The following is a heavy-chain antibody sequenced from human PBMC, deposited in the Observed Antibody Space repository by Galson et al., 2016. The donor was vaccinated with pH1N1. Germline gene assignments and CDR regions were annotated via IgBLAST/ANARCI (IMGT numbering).Heavy chain of an antibody. V-gene: IGHV3-23*01. CDR1: EFTFSNYA. Sequence: SLRLSCAASEFTFSNYAMIWVRQAPGKGLEWVSIITGSGDYTDYADSVKGRFTISRDNSKNTLYLHMNSLRAEDTALYYCAKYPQITVYCAGGSCYGFDPWGQGTLVTVSS. J-gene: IGHJ5*02. D-gene: IGHD2-15*01. CDR2: ITGSGDYT. CDR3: AKYPQITVYCAGGSCYGFDP.